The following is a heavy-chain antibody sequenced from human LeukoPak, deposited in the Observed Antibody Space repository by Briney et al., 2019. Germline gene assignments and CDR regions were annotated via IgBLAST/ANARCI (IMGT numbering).Heavy chain of an antibody. D-gene: IGHD6-13*01. CDR1: GGSISSGDYY. V-gene: IGHV4-30-4*01. CDR3: VRDRSRPNPFFDS. J-gene: IGHJ4*02. Sequence: SETLSLTCTVSGGSISSGDYYWSWIRQPPGKGLEWIGYIHHSGSTYYYNPSLKSRVTMSVDTSKNQFSLKLSSVGAADAAVYYCVRDRSRPNPFFDSWGQGTLVTVSS. CDR2: IHHSGSTY.